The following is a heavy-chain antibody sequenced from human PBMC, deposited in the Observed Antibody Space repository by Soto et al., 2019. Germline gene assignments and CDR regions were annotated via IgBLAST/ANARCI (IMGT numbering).Heavy chain of an antibody. CDR2: IKQDGSEK. J-gene: IGHJ3*02. CDR3: ARGLTGDAFDI. Sequence: GESLKISCAASGFTFSSYWMSWVRQAPGKGLEWVANIKQDGSEKYYVDSVKGRFTISRDNAKNSLYLQMNSLRAEDTAVYYCARGLTGDAFDIWGQGTMVTV. CDR1: GFTFSSYW. V-gene: IGHV3-7*03. D-gene: IGHD7-27*01.